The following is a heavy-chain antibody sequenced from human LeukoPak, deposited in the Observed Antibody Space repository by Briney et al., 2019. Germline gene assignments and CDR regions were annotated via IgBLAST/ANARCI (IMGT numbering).Heavy chain of an antibody. D-gene: IGHD6-19*01. CDR1: GGSISSSSYY. CDR3: ARHLTAVGGRYFDS. CDR2: IYYSGST. V-gene: IGHV4-39*01. J-gene: IGHJ4*02. Sequence: SETLSLTCAVSGGSISSSSYYWGWVRQPPGKGLEWIGSIYYSGSTYYNPSLKSRVTMSVDTSKNQFSLRLSYATAADTAVYYCARHLTAVGGRYFDSWGQGTLVTVSS.